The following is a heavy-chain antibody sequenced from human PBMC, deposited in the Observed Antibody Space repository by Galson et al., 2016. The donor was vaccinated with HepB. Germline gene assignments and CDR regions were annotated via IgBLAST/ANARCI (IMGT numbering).Heavy chain of an antibody. CDR2: IGSSGSAI. V-gene: IGHV3-48*01. J-gene: IGHJ6*02. Sequence: SLRLSCAASGFMFSDYSMNWVRQAPGKGLEWVSYIGSSGSAIYYADSVKGRFIISRDNGKNSLYLQMNSLRGEDTAVYYCARVVYYYYGMDVWGQGTTVTVSS. CDR3: ARVVYYYYGMDV. CDR1: GFMFSDYS.